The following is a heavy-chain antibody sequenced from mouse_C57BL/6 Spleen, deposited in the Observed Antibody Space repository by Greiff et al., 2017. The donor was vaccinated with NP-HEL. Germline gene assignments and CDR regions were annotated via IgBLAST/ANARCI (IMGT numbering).Heavy chain of an antibody. V-gene: IGHV1-9*01. Sequence: QVQLQQSGAELMKPGASVKLSCKATGYTFTGYWIEWVKQRPGHGLEWIGEILPGSGSTNYNEKFKGKATFTADTSSNTAYMQLSSLTTEDSAIYYCARVVGDIYYGNYWFAYWGQGTLVTVSA. J-gene: IGHJ3*01. CDR2: ILPGSGST. CDR1: GYTFTGYW. D-gene: IGHD2-1*01. CDR3: ARVVGDIYYGNYWFAY.